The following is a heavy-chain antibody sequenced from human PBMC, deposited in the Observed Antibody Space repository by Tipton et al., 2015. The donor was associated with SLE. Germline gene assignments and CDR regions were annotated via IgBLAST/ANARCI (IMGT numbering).Heavy chain of an antibody. CDR2: INHSGST. V-gene: IGHV4-39*07. J-gene: IGHJ6*02. Sequence: TLSLTCTVSGGSISSSSYYWGWIRQPPGKGLEWIGEINHSGSTNYNPSLKSRVTISVDTSKNQFSLKLSSVTAADTAVYYCARGEAAATYGMDVWGQGTTVTVSS. D-gene: IGHD6-13*01. CDR3: ARGEAAATYGMDV. CDR1: GGSISSSSYY.